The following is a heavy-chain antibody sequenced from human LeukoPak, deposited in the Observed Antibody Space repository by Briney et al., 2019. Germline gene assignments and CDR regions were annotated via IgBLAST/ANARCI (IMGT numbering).Heavy chain of an antibody. CDR3: ARDLYDFWSGRTPLGRFDP. D-gene: IGHD3-3*01. CDR2: INHSGST. CDR1: GGSFSGYY. V-gene: IGHV4-34*01. J-gene: IGHJ5*02. Sequence: SETLSLTCAVYGGSFSGYYWSWIRQPPGKGLEWIGEINHSGSTYYNPSLKSRVTISVDTSKNQFSLKLSSVTAADKAVYYCARDLYDFWSGRTPLGRFDPWGQGTLVTVSS.